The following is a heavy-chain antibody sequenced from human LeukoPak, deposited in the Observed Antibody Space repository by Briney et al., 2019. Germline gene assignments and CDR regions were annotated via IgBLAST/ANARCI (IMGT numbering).Heavy chain of an antibody. D-gene: IGHD6-13*01. V-gene: IGHV3-9*01. Sequence: GGSLRLSCAASGFTFDDYAMHWVRQAPGKGLEWVSGISWNSGSIGYADSVKGRFTISRDNAKNSLYLQMNSLRAEDTALYYCAKDSSPHIAAAGGYFDLWGRGTLVTVSS. CDR3: AKDSSPHIAAAGGYFDL. J-gene: IGHJ2*01. CDR1: GFTFDDYA. CDR2: ISWNSGSI.